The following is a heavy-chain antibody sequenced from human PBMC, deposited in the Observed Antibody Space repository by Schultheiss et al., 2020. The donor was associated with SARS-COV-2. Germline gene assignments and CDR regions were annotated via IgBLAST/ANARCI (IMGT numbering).Heavy chain of an antibody. CDR1: GFIFSNAW. Sequence: GESLKISCATSGFIFSNAWMSWVRQAPGKGLEWVSTIGGSNGNTYYTDSEKGRFSISRDNSKNTLYLQMNSLRVEDTAVYYCARAATISGREIVGMDVWGQGTTVTVSS. CDR2: IGGSNGNT. J-gene: IGHJ6*02. D-gene: IGHD5-12*01. V-gene: IGHV3-23*01. CDR3: ARAATISGREIVGMDV.